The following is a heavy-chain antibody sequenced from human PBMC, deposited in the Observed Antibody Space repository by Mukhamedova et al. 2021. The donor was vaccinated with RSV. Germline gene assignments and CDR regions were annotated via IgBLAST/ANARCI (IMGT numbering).Heavy chain of an antibody. Sequence: GKGLEWLAYIQYNGNNIYYGDAVKGRFIISRDDSQNTAFLQMSNLGVDDTVVYYCAAEVEPTGILDYGGQGTLVTVLS. J-gene: IGHJ1*01. CDR2: IQYNGNNI. CDR3: AAEVEPTGILDY. D-gene: IGHD3-16*01. V-gene: IGHV3-30*02.